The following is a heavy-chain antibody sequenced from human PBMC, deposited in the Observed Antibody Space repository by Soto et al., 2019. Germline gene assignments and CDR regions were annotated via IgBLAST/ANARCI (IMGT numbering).Heavy chain of an antibody. CDR3: ARVGGYRYGYNWFDP. D-gene: IGHD5-18*01. CDR1: GGSVSSGSYY. Sequence: SETLSLTCTVSGGSVSSGSYYWSWIRQPPGKGLEWIGYIYYSGSTNYNPSLKSRVTISVDTSKNQFSLKLSSVTAADTDVYYCARVGGYRYGYNWFDPWGQGTLVTVSS. J-gene: IGHJ5*02. V-gene: IGHV4-61*01. CDR2: IYYSGST.